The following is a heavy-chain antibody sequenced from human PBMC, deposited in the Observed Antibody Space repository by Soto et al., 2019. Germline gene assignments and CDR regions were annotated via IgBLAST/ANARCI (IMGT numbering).Heavy chain of an antibody. D-gene: IGHD6-19*01. V-gene: IGHV3-23*01. Sequence: EVQLLESGGGLVQPGGSLRLSCAASGFTFSSYDMSWVRQAPGKGLEWVSAISGSGGSTYYADSVKGRFNISRDNSKNTLYLQMNSLRAEDTAVYYCAKSTDPGWQVYYYYGMDVWGQGTTVTVSS. J-gene: IGHJ6*02. CDR1: GFTFSSYD. CDR2: ISGSGGST. CDR3: AKSTDPGWQVYYYYGMDV.